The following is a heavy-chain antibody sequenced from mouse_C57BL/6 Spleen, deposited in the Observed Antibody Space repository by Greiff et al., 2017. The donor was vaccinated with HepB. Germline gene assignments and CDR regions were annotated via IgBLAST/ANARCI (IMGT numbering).Heavy chain of an antibody. CDR3: ARGWGTTVVEGWYFDV. CDR1: GYAFSSSW. Sequence: VQLQQSGPELVKPGASVKISCKASGYAFSSSWMNWVKQRPGKGLEWIGRIYPGDGDTNYNGKFKGKATLTADKSSSTAYMQLSSLTSEDSAVYFCARGWGTTVVEGWYFDVWGTGTTVTVSS. D-gene: IGHD1-1*01. CDR2: IYPGDGDT. J-gene: IGHJ1*03. V-gene: IGHV1-82*01.